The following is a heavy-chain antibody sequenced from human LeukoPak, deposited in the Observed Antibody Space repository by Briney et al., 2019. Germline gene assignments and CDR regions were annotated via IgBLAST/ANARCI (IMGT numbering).Heavy chain of an antibody. D-gene: IGHD5-24*01. CDR2: IYYSGST. V-gene: IGHV4-39*01. J-gene: IGHJ4*02. Sequence: PSETLSLTCTVSGGSISSSSYYWGWIRQPPGKGLEWIGSIYYSGSTYYNPSLKSRVTISVDTSKNQFSLKLSSVTAADTAVYYCARQMATILQPTGTYDYWGQGTLVTVSS. CDR1: GGSISSSSYY. CDR3: ARQMATILQPTGTYDY.